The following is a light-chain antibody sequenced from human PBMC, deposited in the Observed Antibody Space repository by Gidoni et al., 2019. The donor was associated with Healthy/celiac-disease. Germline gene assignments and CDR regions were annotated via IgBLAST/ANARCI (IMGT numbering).Light chain of an antibody. Sequence: IVLTQSPATLSLSPGERATLSCRASQSVSSYLAWYQQKPGQAPRLLIYDASNRATGTPARFSGSGSGTDFTLTISSLEPEDFAVYYCQQRSNPITFGQGTRLEIK. J-gene: IGKJ5*01. V-gene: IGKV3-11*01. CDR1: QSVSSY. CDR3: QQRSNPIT. CDR2: DAS.